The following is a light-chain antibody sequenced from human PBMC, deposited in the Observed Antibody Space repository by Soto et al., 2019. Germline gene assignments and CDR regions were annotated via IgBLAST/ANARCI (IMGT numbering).Light chain of an antibody. CDR2: GAS. CDR3: QQYGSSLWT. Sequence: EIVLTQSPGTLSLSPGERATLSCRASQSVSSSYLAWYQQKPGQAPRLLIYGASSRATGIPDRFSGSGSGTDFTLTISRLEHEDVAVYYCQQYGSSLWTVGQGTEVDIK. V-gene: IGKV3-20*01. J-gene: IGKJ1*01. CDR1: QSVSSSY.